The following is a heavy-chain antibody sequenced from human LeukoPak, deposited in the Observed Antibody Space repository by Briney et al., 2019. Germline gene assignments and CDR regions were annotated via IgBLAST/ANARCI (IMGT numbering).Heavy chain of an antibody. J-gene: IGHJ4*02. CDR2: IYYSGST. Sequence: PSETLSLTCTVSGGSISSSSYYWGWIRQPPGKGLEWIGSIYYSGSTYYNPSLKSRVTISVDTSKNQFSLKLSSVTAADTAVYYCASPGNPQTSEDYFDYWGQGTLVTVSS. CDR1: GGSISSSSYY. CDR3: ASPGNPQTSEDYFDY. V-gene: IGHV4-39*01.